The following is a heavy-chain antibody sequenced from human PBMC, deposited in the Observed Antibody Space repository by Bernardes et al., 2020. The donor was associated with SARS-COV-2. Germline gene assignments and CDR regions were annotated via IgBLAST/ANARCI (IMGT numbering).Heavy chain of an antibody. D-gene: IGHD6-19*01. J-gene: IGHJ6*02. V-gene: IGHV4-34*01. CDR3: ARDLVAGYYYGMDV. CDR2: INDSGST. CDR1: GGSFSGYY. Sequence: EPLSLTCAVYGGSFSGYYWSWIRQPPGKGLEWIGEINDSGSTSYNPSLKSRVTISVDTSKNQFSLKVNSVTAADTAVYYCARDLVAGYYYGMDVWGQGATVTVSS.